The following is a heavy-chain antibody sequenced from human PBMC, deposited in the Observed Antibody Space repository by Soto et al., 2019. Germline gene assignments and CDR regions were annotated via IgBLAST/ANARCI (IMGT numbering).Heavy chain of an antibody. V-gene: IGHV4-4*07. CDR3: ARVGKLELQGGAFDI. Sequence: SETLSLTCTVSGGSISSYYWNWIRQPPGKGLEWIGRIYNSGSTNYNPSLKSRVTMSVDTSKNQFSLKLSSVTAADTAVYYCARVGKLELQGGAFDIWGQGTMVTV. D-gene: IGHD1-7*01. J-gene: IGHJ3*02. CDR1: GGSISSYY. CDR2: IYNSGST.